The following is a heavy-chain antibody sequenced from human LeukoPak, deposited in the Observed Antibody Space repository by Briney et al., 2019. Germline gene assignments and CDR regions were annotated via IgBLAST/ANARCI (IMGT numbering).Heavy chain of an antibody. CDR1: GFTFSSYS. D-gene: IGHD5-12*01. CDR2: ISSSSSYI. J-gene: IGHJ4*02. Sequence: PGGSLRLSCAASGFTFSSYSMNWVRQAPGKGLEWVSSISSSSSYIYYADSAKGRFTISRNNAKNSLYLQMNSLRAEDTAVYYCATSGKVATDYWGQGTLVTVSS. CDR3: ATSGKVATDY. V-gene: IGHV3-21*01.